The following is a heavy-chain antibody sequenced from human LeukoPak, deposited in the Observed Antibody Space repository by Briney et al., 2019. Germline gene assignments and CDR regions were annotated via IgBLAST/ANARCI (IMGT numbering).Heavy chain of an antibody. Sequence: GGSLRLSCAASGFTFSSYGMSWVRQAPGKGLEWVSVISGSGGGTYYADSVKGRFTISRDNSKNTLYLQMNSLRAEDTAVYYCAKGAYSSSWSRTWFDPWGQGTLVTVSS. V-gene: IGHV3-23*01. D-gene: IGHD6-13*01. CDR2: ISGSGGGT. CDR1: GFTFSSYG. J-gene: IGHJ5*02. CDR3: AKGAYSSSWSRTWFDP.